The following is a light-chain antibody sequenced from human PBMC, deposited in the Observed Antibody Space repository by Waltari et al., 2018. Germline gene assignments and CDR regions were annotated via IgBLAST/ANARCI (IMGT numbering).Light chain of an antibody. CDR1: QSVINSADNKNK. Sequence: DIVMTQSPDSLTLSLGERATINCKSSQSVINSADNKNKLAWYQQKAGQPPKLLIYWASTRESGVPDRFSGSGSGTDFTLTISSLQAEDVAVYYCQQYYRVPFTFGPGTKVDIK. V-gene: IGKV4-1*01. CDR3: QQYYRVPFT. J-gene: IGKJ3*01. CDR2: WAS.